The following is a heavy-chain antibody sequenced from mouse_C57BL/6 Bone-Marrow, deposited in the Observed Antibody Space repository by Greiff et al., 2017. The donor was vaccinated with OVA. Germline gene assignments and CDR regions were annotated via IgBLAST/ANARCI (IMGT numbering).Heavy chain of an antibody. Sequence: LQESGAELARPGASVKMSCKASGYTFTSYTMHWVKQRPGQGLEWIGYINPSSGYTKYNQKFKDKATLTADKSSSTAYMQLSSLTSEDSAVYYCARSGSRYAMDYWGQGTSVTVSS. J-gene: IGHJ4*01. CDR1: GYTFTSYT. D-gene: IGHD1-1*01. CDR3: ARSGSRYAMDY. CDR2: INPSSGYT. V-gene: IGHV1-4*01.